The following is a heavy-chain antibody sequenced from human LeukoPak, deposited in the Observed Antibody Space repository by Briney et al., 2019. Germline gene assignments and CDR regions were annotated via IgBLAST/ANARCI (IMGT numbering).Heavy chain of an antibody. V-gene: IGHV3-23*01. CDR3: ATEAVVVPAAIAPYNWFDP. J-gene: IGHJ5*02. CDR2: ISGSGGST. CDR1: GFTFSSYA. D-gene: IGHD2-2*01. Sequence: PGGSLRLSCAASGFTFSSYAMSWVRQAPGKGLEWVSAISGSGGSTYYADSVKGRFTISRDNSKNTLYLQMNSLRAEDTAVYYCATEAVVVPAAIAPYNWFDPWGQGTLVTVSS.